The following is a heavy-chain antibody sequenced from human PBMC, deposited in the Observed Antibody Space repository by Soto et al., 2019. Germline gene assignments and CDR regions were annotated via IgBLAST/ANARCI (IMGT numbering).Heavy chain of an antibody. Sequence: QVQLQQWGAGLLKPSETLSLTCAVYGGSFSGYYWSWIRQPPGKGLEWIGEINHSGSTNYNPSLKSRVTLSVDTSKNQFSLKLSSVTAADTAVYYCARGRIAAHFDYWGQGTLVTVSS. CDR3: ARGRIAAHFDY. CDR2: INHSGST. J-gene: IGHJ4*02. D-gene: IGHD6-13*01. V-gene: IGHV4-34*01. CDR1: GGSFSGYY.